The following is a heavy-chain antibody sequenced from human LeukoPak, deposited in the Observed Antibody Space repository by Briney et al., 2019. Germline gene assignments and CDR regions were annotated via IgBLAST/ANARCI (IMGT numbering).Heavy chain of an antibody. CDR1: GPTFSRDW. Sequence: PGGSLRHSCAASGPTFSRDWMTWVRQAPGKGLEWVANIKKDGSEKYYVDSVKGRFTISRDNAKNSLYLQMNSLRAEDTATYYCARSFTDYSYGLNWFDSWGQGTLVIVSS. CDR2: IKKDGSEK. CDR3: ARSFTDYSYGLNWFDS. V-gene: IGHV3-7*03. J-gene: IGHJ5*01. D-gene: IGHD5-18*01.